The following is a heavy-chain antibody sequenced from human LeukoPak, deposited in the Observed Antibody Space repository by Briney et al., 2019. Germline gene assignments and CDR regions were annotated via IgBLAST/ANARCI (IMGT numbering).Heavy chain of an antibody. CDR3: ARHVLYYGMDV. CDR1: GGSISSYY. J-gene: IGHJ6*02. Sequence: SETLSLTCTVSGGSISSYYWSWIRQPPGKGLEWIGYIYYSGSTNYNPSLKTRVTISEDTSKNQFSLKLSSVTAADTAVYYCARHVLYYGMDVWGQGTTVTVSS. D-gene: IGHD2-15*01. CDR2: IYYSGST. V-gene: IGHV4-59*08.